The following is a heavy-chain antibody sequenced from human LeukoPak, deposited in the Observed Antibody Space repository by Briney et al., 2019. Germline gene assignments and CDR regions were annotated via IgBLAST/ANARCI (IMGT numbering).Heavy chain of an antibody. CDR2: IIPIFGTA. CDR3: ARADNWNDNVYSYYYYMDV. J-gene: IGHJ6*03. CDR1: GGTFSSYA. D-gene: IGHD1-1*01. Sequence: GASVKVSCKASGGTFSSYAISWVRQAPGQGLEWMGGIIPIFGTANYAQKLQGRVTMTTDTSTSTAYMELRSLRSDDTAVYYCARADNWNDNVYSYYYYMDVWGKGTTVTVSS. V-gene: IGHV1-69*05.